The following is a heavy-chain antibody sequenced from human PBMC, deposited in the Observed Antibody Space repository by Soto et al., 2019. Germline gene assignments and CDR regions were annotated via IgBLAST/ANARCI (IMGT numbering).Heavy chain of an antibody. J-gene: IGHJ4*02. CDR2: ISVHTGDT. D-gene: IGHD6-6*01. Sequence: ASVKVSCKASGYTFTTYGITWVRQAPGQGLEWVAWISVHTGDTKYAQKLQGRVTLTTDTFTTTAYMELRGLTSDDTAIYYCARARAEYSSSFSYYFDSWGQGTLVTVSS. CDR3: ARARAEYSSSFSYYFDS. CDR1: GYTFTTYG. V-gene: IGHV1-18*01.